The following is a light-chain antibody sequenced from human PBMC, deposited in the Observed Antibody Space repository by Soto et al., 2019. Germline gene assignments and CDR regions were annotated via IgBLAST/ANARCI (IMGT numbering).Light chain of an antibody. J-gene: IGKJ2*01. CDR1: QSVSSNY. CDR3: QHYGRSAYT. Sequence: EIVLTQSPGTLSLSPGERATLSCRASQSVSSNYLAWYQQKPGQAPRLLIYGASSRATGIPDRFSGSGSGTHLTLTISRLEPADFAVYYCQHYGRSAYTFGQGTTLEIK. V-gene: IGKV3-20*01. CDR2: GAS.